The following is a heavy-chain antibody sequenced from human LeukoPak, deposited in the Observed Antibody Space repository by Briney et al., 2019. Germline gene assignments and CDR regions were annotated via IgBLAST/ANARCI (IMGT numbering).Heavy chain of an antibody. CDR2: MNQDGSEK. J-gene: IGHJ4*02. CDR1: GFTFSSYG. D-gene: IGHD1-26*01. V-gene: IGHV3-7*01. Sequence: GGSLRLSCAASGFTFSSYGMHWVRQAPGKGLEWVANMNQDGSEKYYVDSVKGRFTISRDNAKNSLYLQMNNLRAEDTAVYYCARGGELLRPADYWGQGTLVTVSS. CDR3: ARGGELLRPADY.